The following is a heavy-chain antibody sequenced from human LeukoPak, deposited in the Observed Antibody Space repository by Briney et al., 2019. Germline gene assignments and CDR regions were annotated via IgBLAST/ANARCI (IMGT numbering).Heavy chain of an antibody. CDR1: GDSISSGSYY. Sequence: SETLSLTCSVSGDSISSGSYYWGWVSQPPGKCLEWIGSIYYDGSPYYSPSLQGRVTISIDTSKNQFSLQLNSVTAADTAVYSCARIINTGIYGRGWFDRWGQGTLVTVSS. V-gene: IGHV4-39*07. D-gene: IGHD1-26*01. CDR3: ARIINTGIYGRGWFDR. CDR2: IYYDGSP. J-gene: IGHJ5*02.